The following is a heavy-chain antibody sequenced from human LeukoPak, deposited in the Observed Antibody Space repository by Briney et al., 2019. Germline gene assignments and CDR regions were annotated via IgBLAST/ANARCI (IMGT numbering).Heavy chain of an antibody. CDR3: ARGGGGGWFGP. CDR2: IYHSGST. D-gene: IGHD2-15*01. Sequence: SETLSLTCAVSGGSISSGGYSWSWVRQPPGKGLEWIGYIYHSGSTYYNPSLKSRVTISVDRSKNQFSLKLSSVTAADTAVYYCARGGGGGWFGPWGQGTLVTVSS. J-gene: IGHJ5*02. CDR1: GGSISSGGYS. V-gene: IGHV4-30-2*01.